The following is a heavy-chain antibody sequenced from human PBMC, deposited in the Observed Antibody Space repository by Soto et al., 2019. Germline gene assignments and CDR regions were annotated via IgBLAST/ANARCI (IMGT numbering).Heavy chain of an antibody. CDR3: ARDESATDAFDI. V-gene: IGHV4-31*03. Sequence: QVQLQESGPGLVKPSQTLSLTCTVSGGSISSGGYYWSWIRQNPGKGLEWNGYTYYGGTTNYNPSLKRRLTISVDTSKNQFSLKLNSMTAADTAVYYCARDESATDAFDIWGQGTMVTVSS. D-gene: IGHD5-12*01. CDR1: GGSISSGGYY. J-gene: IGHJ3*02. CDR2: TYYGGTT.